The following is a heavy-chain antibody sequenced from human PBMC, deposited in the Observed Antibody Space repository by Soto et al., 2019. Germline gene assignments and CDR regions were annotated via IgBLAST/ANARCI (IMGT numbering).Heavy chain of an antibody. Sequence: QVQLQESGPGLVKPSDTLSLTCAVSGYSISSSNWWGWIRQPPGKGLEWIGYIFYTGSTYYNPSLKSRVTMSLDTSKNQFSLKLSSVTAVDTAVYYCAKTAGPIWSGYYIDSWGQGTLVTVSS. D-gene: IGHD3-3*01. CDR3: AKTAGPIWSGYYIDS. CDR1: GYSISSSNW. V-gene: IGHV4-28*01. CDR2: IFYTGST. J-gene: IGHJ4*02.